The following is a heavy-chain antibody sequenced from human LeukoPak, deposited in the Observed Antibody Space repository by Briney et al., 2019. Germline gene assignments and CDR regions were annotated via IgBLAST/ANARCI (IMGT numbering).Heavy chain of an antibody. V-gene: IGHV4-59*01. Sequence: SETLSLTCTVSGGSISSYYWSWIRQPPGKGLEWIGYIYYSGSTNYNPSLTSRVTISVDTSKNQFSLKLSSVTAADTAVYYCARGDFWSGPEDYYGMDVWGQGTTVTVSS. CDR3: ARGDFWSGPEDYYGMDV. D-gene: IGHD3-3*01. CDR1: GGSISSYY. CDR2: IYYSGST. J-gene: IGHJ6*02.